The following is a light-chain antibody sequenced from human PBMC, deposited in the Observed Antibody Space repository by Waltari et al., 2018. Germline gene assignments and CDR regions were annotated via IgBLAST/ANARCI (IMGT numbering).Light chain of an antibody. J-gene: IGLJ3*02. CDR2: VNSDGRH. CDR3: QTGGHGTWV. V-gene: IGLV4-69*01. CDR1: RGHSSNI. Sequence: QLVLTQSPSASPSLGASLMLTCTLTRGHSSNIIAWLQQRPEKGPRYLMKVNSDGRHTKGDEVPDRFSGSSSGAERYLTISNVQAEDEADYYCQTGGHGTWVFGGGTTLTVL.